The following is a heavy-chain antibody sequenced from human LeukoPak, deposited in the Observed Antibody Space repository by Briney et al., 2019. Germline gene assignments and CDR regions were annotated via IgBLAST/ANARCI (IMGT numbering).Heavy chain of an antibody. J-gene: IGHJ4*02. D-gene: IGHD2-2*01. Sequence: GGSLRLSCAASGFTFSSYAMSWVRQAPGKGLEWVSAISGSGGSTYYADSVKGRFAISRDNSKNTLYLQMNSLRAEDTAVYYCAKTPLGVVPAARFDYWGQGTLVTVSS. CDR2: ISGSGGST. CDR3: AKTPLGVVPAARFDY. CDR1: GFTFSSYA. V-gene: IGHV3-23*01.